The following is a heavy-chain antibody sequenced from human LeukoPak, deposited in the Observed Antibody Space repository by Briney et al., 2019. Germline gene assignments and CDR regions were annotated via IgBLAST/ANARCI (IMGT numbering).Heavy chain of an antibody. J-gene: IGHJ4*02. Sequence: GGSLRLSCAVSGFTFSSEAMGWVRQLPGGGLEWVSTISPAGGTTYYAESMKGRFTISRDNSKSTLYLQMNRLRVEDTAVYYCTKVRSGSSSWALRVFDYWGQGALVTVSS. CDR3: TKVRSGSSSWALRVFDY. D-gene: IGHD6-13*01. CDR1: GFTFSSEA. CDR2: ISPAGGTT. V-gene: IGHV3-23*01.